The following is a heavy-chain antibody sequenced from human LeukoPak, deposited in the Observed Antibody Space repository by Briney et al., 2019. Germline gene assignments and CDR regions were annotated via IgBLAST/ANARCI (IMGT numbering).Heavy chain of an antibody. J-gene: IGHJ4*02. V-gene: IGHV3-23*01. CDR2: VSGSGDSK. Sequence: GGSLRLSCRVSGITFGNYDMSWVRQAPGKGLEWVSGVSGSGDSKYYVDSVEGRFTIYRDNSKNTLFLQMDILGAEDRAVYYCAKGGMSMIRGGAFDYWGQGSRVTVSS. D-gene: IGHD3-10*01. CDR3: AKGGMSMIRGGAFDY. CDR1: GITFGNYD.